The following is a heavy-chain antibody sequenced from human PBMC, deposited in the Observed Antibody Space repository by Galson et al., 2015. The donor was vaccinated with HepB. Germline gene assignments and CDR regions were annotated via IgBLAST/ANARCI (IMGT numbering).Heavy chain of an antibody. CDR3: AREDIAVAGGPGHYYYGMDV. J-gene: IGHJ6*02. CDR2: IYSGGST. D-gene: IGHD6-19*01. V-gene: IGHV3-53*01. CDR1: GFTVSSNY. Sequence: SLRLSCAAFGFTVSSNYMSWVRQAPGKGLEWVSVIYSGGSTYYADSVKGRFTISRDNSKNTLYLQMNSLRAEDTAVYYCAREDIAVAGGPGHYYYGMDVWGQGTTVTVSS.